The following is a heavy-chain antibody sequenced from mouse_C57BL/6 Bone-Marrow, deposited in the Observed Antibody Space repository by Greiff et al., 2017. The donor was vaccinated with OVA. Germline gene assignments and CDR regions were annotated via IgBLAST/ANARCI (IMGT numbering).Heavy chain of an antibody. CDR2: IDPETGGT. V-gene: IGHV1-15*01. CDR1: GYTFTDYE. D-gene: IGHD1-1*01. Sequence: VQLQQSGAELVRPGASVTLSCKASGYTFTDYEMHWVKQTPVHGLEWIGAIDPETGGTAYNQKFKGKAILTADKSSSTAYMELRSLTSEDSAVYYCTRERNYSYAMDYWGQGTSVTVSS. CDR3: TRERNYSYAMDY. J-gene: IGHJ4*01.